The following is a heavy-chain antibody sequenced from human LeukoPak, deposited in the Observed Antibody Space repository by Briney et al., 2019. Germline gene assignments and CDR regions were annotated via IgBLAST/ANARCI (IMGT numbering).Heavy chain of an antibody. D-gene: IGHD3-10*01. CDR3: AKNPPRRFGEFDY. J-gene: IGHJ4*02. Sequence: GGSLRLSCAASGFTFSSYAMHWVRQAPGKGLEWVAVISYDGSNKYYADSVKGRFTISRDNAKNSLYLQMNSLRAEDTALYYCAKNPPRRFGEFDYWGQGTLVTVSS. CDR1: GFTFSSYA. V-gene: IGHV3-30-3*02. CDR2: ISYDGSNK.